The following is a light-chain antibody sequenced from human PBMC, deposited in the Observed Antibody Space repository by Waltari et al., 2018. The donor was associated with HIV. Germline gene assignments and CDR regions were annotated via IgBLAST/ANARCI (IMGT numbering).Light chain of an antibody. Sequence: DIVMTQSPLSLPVTPGEPAPISCRSSQGPLHRTGDNYLDWYRQNPGQSPQLLVYLGSNRASGVPDRFSGSGAGTGFTLKISRVEAEDVGVYYRMQALHTRLKFGQGTKVEIK. V-gene: IGKV2-28*01. CDR3: MQALHTRLK. CDR2: LGS. J-gene: IGKJ1*01. CDR1: QGPLHRTGDNY.